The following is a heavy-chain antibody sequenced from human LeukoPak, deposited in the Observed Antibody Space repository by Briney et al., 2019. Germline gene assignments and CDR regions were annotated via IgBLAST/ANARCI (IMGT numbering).Heavy chain of an antibody. CDR1: GGSISSGSYY. J-gene: IGHJ4*02. CDR2: IYTSGST. CDR3: ARDVREKGYCSGGSCYQ. Sequence: SQTLSLTCTVSGGSISSGSYYWSWIRQPAGKGLEWIGRIYTSGSTNYNPSLKSRVTISVDTSKNQFSLKLSSVTAADTAVYHCARDVREKGYCSGGSCYQWGQGTLVTVSS. V-gene: IGHV4-61*02. D-gene: IGHD2-15*01.